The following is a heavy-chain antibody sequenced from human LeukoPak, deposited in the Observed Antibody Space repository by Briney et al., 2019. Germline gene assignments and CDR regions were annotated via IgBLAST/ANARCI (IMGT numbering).Heavy chain of an antibody. Sequence: SETLSLTCAVYGGSFSGYYWSWIRQPPGKGLEWIGEINHSGSTNYNPSLKSRVTISVDTSKNQFSLKLSSVTAADTTVYYCASDHWNDVAFDIWGQGTMVTVSS. V-gene: IGHV4-34*01. J-gene: IGHJ3*02. CDR2: INHSGST. D-gene: IGHD1-1*01. CDR1: GGSFSGYY. CDR3: ASDHWNDVAFDI.